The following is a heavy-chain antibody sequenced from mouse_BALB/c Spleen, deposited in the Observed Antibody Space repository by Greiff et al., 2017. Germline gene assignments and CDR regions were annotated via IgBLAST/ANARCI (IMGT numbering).Heavy chain of an antibody. Sequence: EVQLVESGGGLVKPGGSLKLSCAASGFTFSSYAMSWVRQSPEKRLEWVAEISSGGSYTYYPDTVTGRFTISRDNAKNTLYLEMSSLRSEDTAMYYCARSSYSFYAMDYWGQGTSVTVSS. V-gene: IGHV5-9-4*01. J-gene: IGHJ4*01. CDR2: ISSGGSYT. CDR3: ARSSYSFYAMDY. D-gene: IGHD2-10*01. CDR1: GFTFSSYA.